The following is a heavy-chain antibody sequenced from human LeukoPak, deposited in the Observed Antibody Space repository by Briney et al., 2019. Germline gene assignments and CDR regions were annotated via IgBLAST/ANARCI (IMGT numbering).Heavy chain of an antibody. CDR1: GFTFSSYW. CDR2: IKSDGST. J-gene: IGHJ1*01. V-gene: IGHV3-74*01. D-gene: IGHD3-22*01. CDR3: ARAPSEIGGYYPEYFRH. Sequence: VGSLRLSCAASGFTFSSYWMHWVRQAPGKGLVWVSRIKSDGSTNYADSVKGRFTISRDNAKNTVSLQMNSLRAEDTGVYYCARAPSEIGGYYPEYFRHWGQGTLVTVSS.